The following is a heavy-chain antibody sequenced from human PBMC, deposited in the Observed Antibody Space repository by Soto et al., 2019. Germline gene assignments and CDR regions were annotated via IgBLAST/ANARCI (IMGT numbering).Heavy chain of an antibody. CDR3: ARGCGSASTDYYSAY. V-gene: IGHV1-69*01. CDR1: GGSFNRHT. D-gene: IGHD3-22*01. J-gene: IGHJ4*02. CDR2: IIPIFGTA. Sequence: QVQLVQSGAEVRKPGSSVRVSCKASGGSFNRHTISWVRQAPGQGLEWMGGIIPIFGTANHAQKFQGRVTIIADESTSTVYMELSSLRSDDTAIYYCARGCGSASTDYYSAYWGQGTLVIVSS.